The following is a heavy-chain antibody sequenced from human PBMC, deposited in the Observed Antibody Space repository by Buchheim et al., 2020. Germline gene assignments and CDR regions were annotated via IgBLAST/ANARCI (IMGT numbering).Heavy chain of an antibody. CDR1: GDSISSNKF. Sequence: QVQLQESGPGLVKPSGTLSLTCAVSGDSISSNKFWSWVRQPPGKGLEWIGEIYHSGKTNYNPSLKSRVTISVDRSKNQFSLKLNSVTAADTAVYYCARDPHFEESPPRGFYGLEVWGQGTT. CDR3: ARDPHFEESPPRGFYGLEV. V-gene: IGHV4-4*02. D-gene: IGHD2/OR15-2a*01. CDR2: IYHSGKT. J-gene: IGHJ6*02.